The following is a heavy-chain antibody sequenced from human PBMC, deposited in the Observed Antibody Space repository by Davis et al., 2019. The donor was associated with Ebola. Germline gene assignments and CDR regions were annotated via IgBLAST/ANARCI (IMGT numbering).Heavy chain of an antibody. CDR3: AKSLEVRFVRQPLDY. CDR1: GFTFDDYV. CDR2: VSWDGGST. D-gene: IGHD1-14*01. J-gene: IGHJ4*02. V-gene: IGHV3-43D*03. Sequence: GESLKISCAASGFTFDDYVIHWVRQAPGKGLEWVSVVSWDGGSTHYADSVKGRFTISRDSRKNSLYLQMNSLRLEDIALYYCAKSLEVRFVRQPLDYWGQGTLVIVSS.